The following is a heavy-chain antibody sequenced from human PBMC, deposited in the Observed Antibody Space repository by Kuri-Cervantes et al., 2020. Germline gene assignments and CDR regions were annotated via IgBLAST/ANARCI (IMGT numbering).Heavy chain of an antibody. D-gene: IGHD3-16*02. Sequence: GESLKISCVASGFTFSSYAMHCVRQAPGKGLEWVANIKQDGSEKYYVDSVKGRFTISRDNAKNSLYLQMNSLRAEDTAVYYCARDPFRSYDYVWGSYRYTSYWGQGTLVTVSS. CDR1: GFTFSSYA. CDR2: IKQDGSEK. CDR3: ARDPFRSYDYVWGSYRYTSY. J-gene: IGHJ4*02. V-gene: IGHV3-7*01.